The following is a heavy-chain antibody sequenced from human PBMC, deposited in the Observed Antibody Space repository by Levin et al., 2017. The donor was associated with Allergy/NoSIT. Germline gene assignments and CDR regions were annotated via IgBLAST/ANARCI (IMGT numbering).Heavy chain of an antibody. CDR2: INTNTGNP. CDR1: GYTFTSYA. J-gene: IGHJ4*02. CDR3: ARENGDYDQYYFDY. Sequence: GGSLRLSCKASGYTFTSYAMNWVRQAPGQGLEWMGWINTNTGNPTYAQGFTGRFVFSLDTSVSTAYLQISSLKAEDTAVYYCARENGDYDQYYFDYWGQGTLVTVSS. D-gene: IGHD4-17*01. V-gene: IGHV7-4-1*02.